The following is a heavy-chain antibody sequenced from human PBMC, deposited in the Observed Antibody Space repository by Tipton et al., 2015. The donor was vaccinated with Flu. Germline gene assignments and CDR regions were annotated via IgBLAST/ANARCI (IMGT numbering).Heavy chain of an antibody. Sequence: SLRLSCTTSYIYTTHWVRQAPGRGLEWVAVISHDGNTIYYTDSEKGRFTISRDNSKDALYLQMSSLRPEDTGVYFCARAGGPGSLNDYWGQGTLVTVSS. CDR2: ISHDGNTI. D-gene: IGHD3-10*01. J-gene: IGHJ4*02. V-gene: IGHV3-30*04. CDR1: YIYT. CDR3: ARAGGPGSLNDY.